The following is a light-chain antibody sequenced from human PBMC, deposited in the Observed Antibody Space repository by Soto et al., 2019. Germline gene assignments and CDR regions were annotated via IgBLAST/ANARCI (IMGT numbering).Light chain of an antibody. Sequence: DIQMTQSPSSLSASVGDTVTMTCRASQSIALSVNWYQQKPGKAPKLLINVAFTLESGVPSRFSGSGSGTEFTLTIRSLQPEDFATYYCQQSFRSPITFGQGTRLE. CDR3: QQSFRSPIT. CDR1: QSIALS. J-gene: IGKJ5*01. CDR2: VAF. V-gene: IGKV1-39*01.